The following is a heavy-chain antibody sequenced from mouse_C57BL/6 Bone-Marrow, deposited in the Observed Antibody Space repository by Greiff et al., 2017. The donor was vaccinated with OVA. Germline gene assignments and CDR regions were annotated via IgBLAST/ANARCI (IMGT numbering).Heavy chain of an antibody. CDR1: GFTFSDYY. D-gene: IGHD1-1*01. J-gene: IGHJ4*01. CDR3: ARHEIYYGYAMDY. Sequence: EVKLVESGGGLVQPGGSLKLSCAASGFTFSDYYMYWVRQTPEQRLEWVAYISNGGGSTYYPDTVKGRFTISRDNAKNTLYLQMSRLKSEDTAMYYCARHEIYYGYAMDYWGQGTSVTVSS. V-gene: IGHV5-12*01. CDR2: ISNGGGST.